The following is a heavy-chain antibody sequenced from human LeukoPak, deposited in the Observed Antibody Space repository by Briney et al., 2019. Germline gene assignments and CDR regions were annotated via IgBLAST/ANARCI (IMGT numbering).Heavy chain of an antibody. CDR1: GGTFSSYA. J-gene: IGHJ4*02. D-gene: IGHD3-10*01. Sequence: SVKVSCKASGGTFSSYAISWVRQAPGQGLEWMGGIIPIFGTANYAQKFQGGVTITTDESTSTAYMELSSLRSEDTAVYYCASYPLYGSGSYFDYWGQGTLVTVSS. CDR3: ASYPLYGSGSYFDY. CDR2: IIPIFGTA. V-gene: IGHV1-69*05.